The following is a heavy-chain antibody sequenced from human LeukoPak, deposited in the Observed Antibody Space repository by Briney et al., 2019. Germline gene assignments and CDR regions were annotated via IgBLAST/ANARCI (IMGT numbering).Heavy chain of an antibody. J-gene: IGHJ6*02. V-gene: IGHV4-59*01. CDR1: GGSISSYY. D-gene: IGHD5-12*01. CDR3: ARGGSGYDSFYYYGMDV. CDR2: IYDSGST. Sequence: KPSETLSLTCTVSGGSISSYYWSWIRQPPGKGLGWFGYIYDSGSTNYNPSLKSRVTISVDTSKNQFSLKLSSVTAADTAVYYCARGGSGYDSFYYYGMDVWGQGTTVTVSS.